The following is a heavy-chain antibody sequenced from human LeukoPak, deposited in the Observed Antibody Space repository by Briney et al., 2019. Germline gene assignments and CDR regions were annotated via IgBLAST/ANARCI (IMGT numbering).Heavy chain of an antibody. CDR1: GFTFSSYA. CDR3: ARGGYNWNYNANWFDP. Sequence: GGSLRLSCAASGFTFSSYAMSWVRQAPGKGLEWVSAISGSGGSTYYADSVKGRFTISRDNSKNTLYLQMNSLRAEDTAVYYCARGGYNWNYNANWFDPWGQGTLVTVSS. V-gene: IGHV3-23*01. CDR2: ISGSGGST. J-gene: IGHJ5*02. D-gene: IGHD1-7*01.